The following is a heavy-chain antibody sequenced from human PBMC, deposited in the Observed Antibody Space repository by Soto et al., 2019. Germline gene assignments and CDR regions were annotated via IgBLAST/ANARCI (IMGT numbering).Heavy chain of an antibody. J-gene: IGHJ4*02. CDR1: GDSISSYY. Sequence: QVQLQESGPGLVKPSETLSLTCSVSGDSISSYYWSWIRQSAGKGLEWIGRTYITGDTNYNPSLKSRVTMSLDASKKQLSLKLSSMTAADTAVYYCAREYTETVDGPTPFYFDYLGQGTPVTASS. V-gene: IGHV4-4*07. D-gene: IGHD6-19*01. CDR2: TYITGDT. CDR3: AREYTETVDGPTPFYFDY.